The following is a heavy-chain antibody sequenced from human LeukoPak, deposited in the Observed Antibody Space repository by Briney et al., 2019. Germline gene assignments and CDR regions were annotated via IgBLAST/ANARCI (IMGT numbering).Heavy chain of an antibody. J-gene: IGHJ6*02. D-gene: IGHD3-3*01. CDR1: GGSISTYY. Sequence: PSETLSLTCTVSGGSISTYYWHWLRQPPGKGLEWIGYIYYTGSANYNPSFASRLTISIDTSKKQFSLKLNSVTAADTAVYFCAREPYDFYGMDVWGQGTSVTVSS. CDR3: AREPYDFYGMDV. V-gene: IGHV4-59*01. CDR2: IYYTGSA.